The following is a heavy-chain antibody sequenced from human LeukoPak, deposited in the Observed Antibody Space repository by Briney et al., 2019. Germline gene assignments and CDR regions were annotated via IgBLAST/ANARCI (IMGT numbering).Heavy chain of an antibody. Sequence: GRSLRLSCAASGFTFDDYAMHWVRQAPGKGLEWVSGISWNSGSIGYADSVKGRFTISRDNAKNSLYLQMNSLRAEDTALYYCAKDTDYGDPHELRGFDYWGQGTLVTVSS. CDR3: AKDTDYGDPHELRGFDY. D-gene: IGHD4-17*01. CDR2: ISWNSGSI. V-gene: IGHV3-9*01. CDR1: GFTFDDYA. J-gene: IGHJ4*02.